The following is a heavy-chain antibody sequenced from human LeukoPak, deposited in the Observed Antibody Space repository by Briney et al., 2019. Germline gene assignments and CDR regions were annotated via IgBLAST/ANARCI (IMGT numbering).Heavy chain of an antibody. Sequence: GGSVRVSCKASGYTFTGYYMHWGRQGPGQGVEWVGWINPNSGVTNYAQRFQGRVTMTRDTSISTAYMDLSRLRYDDTAVYYCARDRDGYCTNGVCYFDYWGQGTLVTVSS. CDR2: INPNSGVT. CDR3: ARDRDGYCTNGVCYFDY. V-gene: IGHV1-2*02. CDR1: GYTFTGYY. J-gene: IGHJ4*02. D-gene: IGHD2-8*01.